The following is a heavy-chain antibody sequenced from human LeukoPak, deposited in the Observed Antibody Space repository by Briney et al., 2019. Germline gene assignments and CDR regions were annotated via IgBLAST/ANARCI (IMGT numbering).Heavy chain of an antibody. CDR3: ARSAFLVTAPGPYYFNY. Sequence: SETLSLICTVSGGSNSSYYWSWIRQPAGKGLEWIGHIYNSGSTNYNPSLKGRVTMSVATSKNQFSLHLSSVAAADTAVYYCARSAFLVTAPGPYYFNYWGQGSQVAVSS. V-gene: IGHV4-4*07. J-gene: IGHJ4*02. D-gene: IGHD1-14*01. CDR1: GGSNSSYY. CDR2: IYNSGST.